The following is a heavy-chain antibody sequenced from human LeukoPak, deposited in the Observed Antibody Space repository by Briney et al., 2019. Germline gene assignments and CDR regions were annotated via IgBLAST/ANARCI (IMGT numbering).Heavy chain of an antibody. CDR3: AKIPTYYYDSSGYPYFDP. Sequence: PGGSLRLSCAASGFTFSSYAKSWVRQAPGKGLEWVSAISGSGGSTYYADSVKGRFTISRDNSKNTLYLQMNSLRAEDTAVYYCAKIPTYYYDSSGYPYFDPWGQGTLVTVSS. D-gene: IGHD3-22*01. V-gene: IGHV3-23*01. CDR1: GFTFSSYA. CDR2: ISGSGGST. J-gene: IGHJ5*02.